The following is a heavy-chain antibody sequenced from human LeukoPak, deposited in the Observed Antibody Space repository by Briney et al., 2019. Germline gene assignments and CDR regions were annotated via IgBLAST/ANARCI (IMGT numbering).Heavy chain of an antibody. CDR3: ARDDGSGWTHY. V-gene: IGHV4-34*01. CDR2: INHSGST. Sequence: KTSETLSLTCAVYGGSFSGYYWSWIRQPPGKGLEWIGEINHSGSTNYNPSLKSRVTISVDTSKNQFSLKLSSVTAADTAVYFCARDDGSGWTHYWGQGTLVTVSS. J-gene: IGHJ4*02. CDR1: GGSFSGYY. D-gene: IGHD6-19*01.